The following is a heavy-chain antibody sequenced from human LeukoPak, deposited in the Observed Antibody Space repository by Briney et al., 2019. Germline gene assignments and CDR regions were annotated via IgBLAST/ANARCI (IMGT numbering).Heavy chain of an antibody. CDR2: ISGSGGST. V-gene: IGHV3-23*01. CDR3: AKDTREHLYYYDSSGTFDY. Sequence: GGSLRLSCAASGFTFSIYAMSWVRQAPGKGLEWVSAISGSGGSTYYADSVKGRFTISRDNSKNTLYLQMNSLRAEDTAVYYCAKDTREHLYYYDSSGTFDYWGQGTLVTVSS. D-gene: IGHD3-22*01. CDR1: GFTFSIYA. J-gene: IGHJ4*02.